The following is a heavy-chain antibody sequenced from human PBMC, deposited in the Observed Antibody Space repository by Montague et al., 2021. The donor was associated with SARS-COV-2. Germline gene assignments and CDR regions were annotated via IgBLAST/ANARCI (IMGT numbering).Heavy chain of an antibody. J-gene: IGHJ4*02. D-gene: IGHD6-13*01. CDR2: ISTDGSVY. V-gene: IGHV3-30*03. CDR1: GFTFSNYV. Sequence: SLRLSCAASGFTFSNYVMHWVRQAPGKGLEWVAVISTDGSVYDYLDSVKGRFTISRDNPKNTLYLQMNNLGAEDTAVYYCARGTVGAAGFDYSGQGTLVTVSS. CDR3: ARGTVGAAGFDY.